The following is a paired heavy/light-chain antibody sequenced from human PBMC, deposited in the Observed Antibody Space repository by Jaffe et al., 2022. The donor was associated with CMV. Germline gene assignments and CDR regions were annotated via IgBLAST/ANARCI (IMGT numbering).Light chain of an antibody. CDR2: YDT. J-gene: IGLJ3*02. CDR1: NLGGQG. CDR3: QVWDGTTDHWV. Sequence: SSVLSQPPSVSVAPGKTATITCGGVNLGGQGVNWYRQKPGQAPLLVIYYDTDRPSGIPERFSGSNSGNTATLTISRVEAGDEADYYCQVWDGTTDHWVFGGGTKLTVL. V-gene: IGLV3-21*04.
Heavy chain of an antibody. CDR3: TTELLDGRAPDFFDY. CDR2: IRSRIDGGTT. J-gene: IGHJ4*02. V-gene: IGHV3-15*05. CDR1: GVTFSYAW. Sequence: EVQLVESGGGLVKPGGSLRLSCSVSGVTFSYAWVSWVRQAPGKGLEWVCHIRSRIDGGTTDYGAPVKGRFTISRDDSKNTVFLQMNSLQIDDTAVYYCTTELLDGRAPDFFDYWGQGTLVTVSS.